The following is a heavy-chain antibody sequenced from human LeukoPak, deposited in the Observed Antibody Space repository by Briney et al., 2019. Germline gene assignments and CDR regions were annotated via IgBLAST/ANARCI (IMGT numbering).Heavy chain of an antibody. J-gene: IGHJ6*04. CDR2: IKSKTDGRTT. Sequence: PGGSLRLSCAASGFTFSNAWMTWVRQAPGKGLEWVGRIKSKTDGRTTEDAAPVKGRFTISRDDSQNTLYLQMNSLKTEDTAVYYCATGTSIDVWGKGTTVSVSP. D-gene: IGHD1-1*01. CDR3: ATGTSIDV. CDR1: GFTFSNAW. V-gene: IGHV3-15*01.